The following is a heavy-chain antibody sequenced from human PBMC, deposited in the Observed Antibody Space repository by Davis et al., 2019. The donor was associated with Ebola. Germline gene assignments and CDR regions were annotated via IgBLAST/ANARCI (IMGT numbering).Heavy chain of an antibody. CDR1: GYTFTSYA. CDR3: ARDSTTVFPDYYYYGMDV. V-gene: IGHV1-3*01. D-gene: IGHD1-1*01. Sequence: ASVKVSCKASGYTFTSYAMHWVRQAPGQRLEWMGWINAGNGNTKYSQKFQGRVTITRDTSASTAYMELSSLRSEDTAVYYCARDSTTVFPDYYYYGMDVWGQGTTVTVSS. J-gene: IGHJ6*02. CDR2: INAGNGNT.